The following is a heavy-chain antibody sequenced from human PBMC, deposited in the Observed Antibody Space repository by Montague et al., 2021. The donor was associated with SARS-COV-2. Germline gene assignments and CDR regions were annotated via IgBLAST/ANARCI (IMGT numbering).Heavy chain of an antibody. V-gene: IGHV6-1*01. CDR1: GDSVSTNTTT. J-gene: IGHJ4*02. D-gene: IGHD6-13*01. Sequence: CAISGDSVSTNTTTWNWVRQSPSGDLEWLGRTYFRSKWYSDYAVXVKSRITINPDTSKNQFSLQLKSVTPKDTAIYFCGRVFAPAGTFDFWGQGTLVTVSS. CDR2: TYFRSKWYS. CDR3: GRVFAPAGTFDF.